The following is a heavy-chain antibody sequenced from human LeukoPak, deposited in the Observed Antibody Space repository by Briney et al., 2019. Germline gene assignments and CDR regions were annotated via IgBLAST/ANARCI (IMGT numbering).Heavy chain of an antibody. CDR1: GGSISSGGYY. CDR3: ARESRGYFDL. Sequence: SETLSLTCTVSGGSISSGGYYWSWIRQPAGKGLEWIGRIYTSGSTNYNPSLKSRVTISVDTSKNQFSLKLSSVTAADTAVYYCARESRGYFDLWGRGTLVTVSS. CDR2: IYTSGST. V-gene: IGHV4-61*02. D-gene: IGHD3-10*01. J-gene: IGHJ2*01.